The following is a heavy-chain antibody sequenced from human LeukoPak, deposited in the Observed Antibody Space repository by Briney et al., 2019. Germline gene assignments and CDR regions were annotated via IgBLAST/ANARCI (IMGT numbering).Heavy chain of an antibody. J-gene: IGHJ4*02. CDR3: ARDEVGVGATHDY. V-gene: IGHV3-33*01. D-gene: IGHD1-26*01. CDR2: IWSDGSHK. CDR1: GFSFSDYA. Sequence: GGSLRLSCTASGFSFSDYAMHWVRQAPGKGLEWVAVIWSDGSHKYYADSVKGRFTISRDNSKRTLSLQMSSLRAEDTAVYYCARDEVGVGATHDYWGQGTLVTVSS.